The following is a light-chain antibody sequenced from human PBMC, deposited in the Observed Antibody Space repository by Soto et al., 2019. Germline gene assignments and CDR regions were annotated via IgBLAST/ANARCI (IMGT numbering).Light chain of an antibody. CDR1: QSVSSSY. Sequence: IVLTQSPAILALSPGDRATLSCRASQSVSSSYLAWYQHKPGQAPRLLIHGASSRVTGIPDRFSGSGSGTDFTLTITRLEPEDFAVYCCQQYNNWPLTFGPGTRLEIK. J-gene: IGKJ5*01. CDR3: QQYNNWPLT. CDR2: GAS. V-gene: IGKV3D-20*02.